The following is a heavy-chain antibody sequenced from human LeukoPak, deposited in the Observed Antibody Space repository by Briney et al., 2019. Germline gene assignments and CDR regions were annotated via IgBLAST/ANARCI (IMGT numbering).Heavy chain of an antibody. J-gene: IGHJ4*02. V-gene: IGHV3-7*01. D-gene: IGHD3-22*01. Sequence: GGSLRLSCAASGFTFSSYWMSWVRQAPGKGLEWVANIKQDGSEKYYVDSVKGRFTISRDNAKNSLYLQMNSLRAEDTAVYYCARGDLYYYDSSGYHFWGQGTLVTVSS. CDR2: IKQDGSEK. CDR1: GFTFSSYW. CDR3: ARGDLYYYDSSGYHF.